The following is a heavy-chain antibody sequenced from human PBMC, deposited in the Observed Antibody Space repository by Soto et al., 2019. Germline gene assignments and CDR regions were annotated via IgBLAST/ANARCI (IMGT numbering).Heavy chain of an antibody. Sequence: QVQLVQSGAEMKKPGSSVKVSCQSSGGTFNTYAMNWVRQAPGQGPEWMGDISPMFGEANYAPKFQGRVNITADASTGTSYMQLSSLTSEDTAPYFCAREVQVHTPAFVYWGQGTLVTVSS. D-gene: IGHD3-10*01. V-gene: IGHV1-69*19. CDR3: AREVQVHTPAFVY. J-gene: IGHJ4*02. CDR1: GGTFNTYA. CDR2: ISPMFGEA.